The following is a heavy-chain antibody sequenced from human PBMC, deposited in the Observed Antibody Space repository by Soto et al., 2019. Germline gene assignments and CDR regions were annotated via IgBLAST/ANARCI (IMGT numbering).Heavy chain of an antibody. D-gene: IGHD3-3*01. CDR3: AKGLLRFLEWSDAFDI. J-gene: IGHJ3*02. V-gene: IGHV3-30*18. Sequence: QVQLVESGGGVVQPGRSLRLSCAASGFTFSSYGMHWVRQAPGKGLEWVAVISYDGSNKYYADSVKGRFTISRDNSKNPLYLQMNSLRAEDTAVYYCAKGLLRFLEWSDAFDIWGQGTMVTVSS. CDR1: GFTFSSYG. CDR2: ISYDGSNK.